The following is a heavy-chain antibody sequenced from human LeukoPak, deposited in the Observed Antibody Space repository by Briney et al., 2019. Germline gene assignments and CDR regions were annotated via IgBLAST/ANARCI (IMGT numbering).Heavy chain of an antibody. CDR2: IYYSGTT. D-gene: IGHD4-23*01. J-gene: IGHJ3*02. CDR3: ARLDKVVTADGAFDI. V-gene: IGHV4-39*01. CDR1: GGSISSSNYY. Sequence: SETLSLTCTVSGGSISSSNYYWGWIRQPPGKGLEWIGSIYYSGTTYYNPSLKSRVTISVDTSKHQFSLKLSSVTAADTAVYYCARLDKVVTADGAFDIWGRGTMVTVSS.